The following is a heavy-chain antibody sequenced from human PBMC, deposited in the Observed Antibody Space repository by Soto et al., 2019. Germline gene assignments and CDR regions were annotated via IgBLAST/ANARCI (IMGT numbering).Heavy chain of an antibody. J-gene: IGHJ6*01. CDR3: ARHILITILGYYYGMDV. CDR2: IIGSGGSS. Sequence: EVRLLESGGGLVQPGGPLRLSCAASGFTFSSYAMSWVRQAPGKGLEWVSTIIGSGGSSNYADSVKGRFTISRDSSKNTLYLQMNSLRAYDTAVYYCARHILITILGYYYGMDVWGQGTKVTVSS. CDR1: GFTFSSYA. D-gene: IGHD3-9*01. V-gene: IGHV3-23*01.